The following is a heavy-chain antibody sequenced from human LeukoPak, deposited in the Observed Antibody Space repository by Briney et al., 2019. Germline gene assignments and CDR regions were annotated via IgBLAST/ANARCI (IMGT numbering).Heavy chain of an antibody. D-gene: IGHD3-3*01. J-gene: IGHJ1*01. CDR2: FDPEDGET. CDR3: ATVPRIWSGYYTSEYFQH. CDR1: GYTLTELS. Sequence: GASVKVSCKVSGYTLTELSMHWVRQAPGKGLEWMGGFDPEDGETIYAQKFQGRVTMTEDTSTDTAYMELSSPRSEDTAVYYCATVPRIWSGYYTSEYFQHWGQGTLVTVSS. V-gene: IGHV1-24*01.